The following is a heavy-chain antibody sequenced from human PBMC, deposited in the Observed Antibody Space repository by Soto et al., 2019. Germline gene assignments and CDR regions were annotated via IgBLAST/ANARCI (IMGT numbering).Heavy chain of an antibody. Sequence: QITLKESGPTLVKPTQTLTLTCTFSGFSLSTSGVGVGWIRQPPGKALEWLTFIYWDDDKRNSPFLKSRLTITKDTSKNQVVLTMPNMDPVDTATYYCAHLGVAVITYYFDSWGQGTLVTVSS. CDR2: IYWDDDK. V-gene: IGHV2-5*02. J-gene: IGHJ4*02. D-gene: IGHD3-16*01. CDR3: AHLGVAVITYYFDS. CDR1: GFSLSTSGVG.